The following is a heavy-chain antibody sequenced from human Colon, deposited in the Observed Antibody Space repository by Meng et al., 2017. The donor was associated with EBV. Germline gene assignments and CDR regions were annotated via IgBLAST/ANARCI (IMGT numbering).Heavy chain of an antibody. J-gene: IGHJ4*02. D-gene: IGHD1-26*01. CDR1: GVSISSNIR. V-gene: IGHV4-4*02. Sequence: QGRRQESGPGRVTPSGTLSLTCGVSGVSISSNIRWTWVRQPPGKGLEWIGDIDDSGSTNYNPSLNNRISISLDKSKNHFSLKVNSVTAADTAVYYCARGKQDAWELLAYWGQGALVTVSS. CDR3: ARGKQDAWELLAY. CDR2: IDDSGST.